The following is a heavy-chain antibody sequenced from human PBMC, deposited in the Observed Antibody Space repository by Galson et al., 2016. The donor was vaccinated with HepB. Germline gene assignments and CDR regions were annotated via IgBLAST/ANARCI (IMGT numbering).Heavy chain of an antibody. CDR1: GRSISNRSYY. CDR2: IYYSRET. D-gene: IGHD1-26*01. V-gene: IGHV4-39*01. Sequence: ETLSLTCNVSGRSISNRSYYWAWIPQPPGKGRECIATIYYSRETYYSPSLQSRVTIYVDTSKNQFSLILTSVSAADTAVYYCANLQVGAITKGFEIWGQGTMVTVSS. J-gene: IGHJ3*02. CDR3: ANLQVGAITKGFEI.